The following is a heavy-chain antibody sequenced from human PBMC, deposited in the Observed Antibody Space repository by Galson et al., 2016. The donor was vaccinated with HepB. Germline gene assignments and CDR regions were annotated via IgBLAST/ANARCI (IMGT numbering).Heavy chain of an antibody. CDR2: IYYSGST. CDR3: ARQGDPLIPWIQLWLPVY. Sequence: ETLSLTCTVSGGSISGSSYYWGWIRQPPGKGLEWIGSIYYSGSTYYNPSLKSRVTISVDTSKNQFSLKLSSVTAADTAGYYCARQGDPLIPWIQLWLPVYWGQGTLVTVSS. J-gene: IGHJ4*02. V-gene: IGHV4-39*01. CDR1: GGSISGSSYY. D-gene: IGHD5-18*01.